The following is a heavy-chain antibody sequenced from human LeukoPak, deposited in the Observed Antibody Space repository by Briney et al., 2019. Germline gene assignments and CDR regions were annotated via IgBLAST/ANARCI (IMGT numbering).Heavy chain of an antibody. CDR3: ASTLKVTTPFSLRY. D-gene: IGHD4-17*01. V-gene: IGHV1-2*04. CDR2: INPNSGGT. CDR1: GYTFPGQY. J-gene: IGHJ4*02. Sequence: VELSRGVSGYTFPGQYIHWVRRPSRQGCEGRGWINPNSGGTNYAQKCQGWVTMTRDTSISTAYMELSRLRSDDTAVYYCASTLKVTTPFSLRYWGQGTLVTVSS.